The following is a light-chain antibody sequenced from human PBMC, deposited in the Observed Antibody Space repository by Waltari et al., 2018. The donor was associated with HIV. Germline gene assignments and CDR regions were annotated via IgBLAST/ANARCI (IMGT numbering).Light chain of an antibody. CDR1: SGSIASNY. J-gene: IGLJ3*02. V-gene: IGLV6-57*03. Sequence: NFMLTQPHSVSESPGQTVLISCTRSSGSIASNYVQWYQPRPGRAPTSVVFEDNQRPSGVPDRFSGSIDTSSNSASLTISGLKTEDEADYYCQSYDGSSCVFGGGTKLTVL. CDR3: QSYDGSSCV. CDR2: EDN.